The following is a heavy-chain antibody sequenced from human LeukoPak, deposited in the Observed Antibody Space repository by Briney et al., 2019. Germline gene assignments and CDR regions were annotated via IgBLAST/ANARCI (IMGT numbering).Heavy chain of an antibody. CDR2: ISSSSSYI. J-gene: IGHJ6*02. CDR1: GFTFSSYS. Sequence: GGSLRLSCAASGFTFSSYSMNWVRQAPGKGLEWVSSISSSSSYIYYADSVRGRFTISRDNAKNSLYLQMNSLRAEDTAVYYCARFGDGVYYYYGMDVWGQGTTVTVSS. V-gene: IGHV3-21*01. D-gene: IGHD3-10*01. CDR3: ARFGDGVYYYYGMDV.